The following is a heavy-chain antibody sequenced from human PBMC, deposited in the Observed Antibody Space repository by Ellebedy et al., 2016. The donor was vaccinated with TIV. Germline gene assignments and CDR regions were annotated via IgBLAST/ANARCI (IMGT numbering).Heavy chain of an antibody. CDR2: IYYSGST. CDR3: ARTARDYDSSGYYPYYFDY. J-gene: IGHJ4*02. CDR1: GGSVSSGSYY. V-gene: IGHV4-61*01. D-gene: IGHD3-22*01. Sequence: MPSETLSLTCTVSGGSVSSGSYYWSWIRQPPGKGLEWIAYIYYSGSTNYNPSLNSRVTLSIDTSKNQFSLKLSSVTAADTAGYFCARTARDYDSSGYYPYYFDYWGQGTLVTVSS.